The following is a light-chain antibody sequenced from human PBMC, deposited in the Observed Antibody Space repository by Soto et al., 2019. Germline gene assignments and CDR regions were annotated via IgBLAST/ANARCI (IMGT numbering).Light chain of an antibody. CDR3: CSSTGISTLL. J-gene: IGLJ1*01. V-gene: IGLV2-14*01. Sequence: QSALTQPASVSGSPGQSITISCTGTSGDIGGYNYVSWYQQHPGRAPKLLIYEVTNRPSGVSDRFYASKSGNTASLTISRLQAEEEAHYYCCSSTGISTLLFATGTKVTVL. CDR1: SGDIGGYNY. CDR2: EVT.